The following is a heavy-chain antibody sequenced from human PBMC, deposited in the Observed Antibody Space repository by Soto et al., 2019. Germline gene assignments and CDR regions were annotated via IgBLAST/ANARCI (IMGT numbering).Heavy chain of an antibody. CDR2: IDDSGVGT. Sequence: VQLLESGGGLVQPGGSLRLSCAASGFTFSTYAMTWVRQAPGKGLEWVSGIDDSGVGTYYADSVKGRLTISRDNSKNMLYLQMGSLRAEDTAVYYCVKGQSSTWSQTGGMDVWGQGTTVTVSS. CDR1: GFTFSTYA. D-gene: IGHD1-26*01. V-gene: IGHV3-23*01. J-gene: IGHJ6*02. CDR3: VKGQSSTWSQTGGMDV.